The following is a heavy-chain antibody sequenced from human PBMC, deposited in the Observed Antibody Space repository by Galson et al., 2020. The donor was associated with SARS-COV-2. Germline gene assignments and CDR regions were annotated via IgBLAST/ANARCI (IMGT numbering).Heavy chain of an antibody. V-gene: IGHV5-51*01. Sequence: GESLKISCKGSGYDFGYSFTDYSIGWVRQMPGKGLEWMGNIYRGGSDARYSPSFQGQVTISVDRSLNIGYLQWNSLKASDTAMYYCATWRGSNWFDFWGQGTLVSVSS. CDR1: GYDFGYSFTDYS. CDR3: ATWRGSNWFDF. CDR2: IYRGGSDA. J-gene: IGHJ5*01. D-gene: IGHD3-3*01.